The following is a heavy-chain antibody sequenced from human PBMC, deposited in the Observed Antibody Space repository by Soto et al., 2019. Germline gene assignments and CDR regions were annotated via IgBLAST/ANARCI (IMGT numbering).Heavy chain of an antibody. V-gene: IGHV4-31*03. CDR1: GGSISSGGYY. CDR3: ARGPIVLMVYAIDREYYFDY. J-gene: IGHJ4*02. CDR2: IYYSGST. Sequence: QVQLQESGPGLVKPSQTLSLTCTVSGGSISSGGYYWSWIRQHPGKVLEWIGYIYYSGSTYYNPSLKSRVTISVDTSKNQFSLKLSSVTAADTAVYYCARGPIVLMVYAIDREYYFDYWGQGTLVTVSS. D-gene: IGHD2-8*01.